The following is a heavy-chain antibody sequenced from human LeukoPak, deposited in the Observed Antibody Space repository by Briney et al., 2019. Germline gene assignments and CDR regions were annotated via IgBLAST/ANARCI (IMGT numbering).Heavy chain of an antibody. D-gene: IGHD3-10*01. V-gene: IGHV4-31*03. J-gene: IGHJ4*02. Sequence: ASETLSLTCTVSGGSISSGGYYWSWIRQHPGKGLEWIGYIYYSGSTYYNPSLKSRVTISVDTSKNQFSLKLSSVTAADTAVYYCTRWDHFGDPFDYWGQGTLVTVSS. CDR2: IYYSGST. CDR3: TRWDHFGDPFDY. CDR1: GGSISSGGYY.